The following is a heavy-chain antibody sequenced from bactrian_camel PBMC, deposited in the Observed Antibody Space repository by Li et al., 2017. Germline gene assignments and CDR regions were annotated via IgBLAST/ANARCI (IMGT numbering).Heavy chain of an antibody. D-gene: IGHD4*01. J-gene: IGHJ4*01. CDR3: TMFDY. CDR2: INDGGGST. V-gene: IGHV3S40*01. Sequence: VQLVESGGGSVQGGGSLNLSCAASGFIFSDYYMSWIRQVPGKGLEWVSRINDGGGSTDYADFVKGRFTISRDNAKSTVSLQMNGLKSDDTALYYCTMFDYWGQGTQVTVS. CDR1: GFIFSDYY.